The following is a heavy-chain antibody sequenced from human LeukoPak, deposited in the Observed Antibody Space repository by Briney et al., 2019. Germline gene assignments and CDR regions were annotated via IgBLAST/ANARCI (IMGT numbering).Heavy chain of an antibody. J-gene: IGHJ4*02. CDR1: GFTFSIYE. CDR2: ISSSGSTV. V-gene: IGHV3-48*03. Sequence: EGSLRLSCAASGFTFSIYEMNWVRQAPGKGLEWVSYISSSGSTVYYADSVKGRFTISRDNAKNSLYLQMNSLRAEDTAVYYCARDPRYCSGGSCFSEFDYWGQGTLVTVSS. D-gene: IGHD2-15*01. CDR3: ARDPRYCSGGSCFSEFDY.